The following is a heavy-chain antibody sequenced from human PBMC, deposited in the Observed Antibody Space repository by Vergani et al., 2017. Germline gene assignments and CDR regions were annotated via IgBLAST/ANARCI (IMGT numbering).Heavy chain of an antibody. V-gene: IGHV3-30*01. D-gene: IGHD3-22*01. CDR2: ISYDGSNK. CDR1: GFTFSSYA. J-gene: IGHJ4*02. CDR3: ARDYDSSGGPLDY. Sequence: QVQLVESGGGVVQPGRSLRLSCAASGFTFSSYAMHWVRQAPGKGLEWVAVISYDGSNKYYADSVKGRFTISRDNSKNTRYLQMNSLRAEDTAVYYCARDYDSSGGPLDYWGQGTLVTVSS.